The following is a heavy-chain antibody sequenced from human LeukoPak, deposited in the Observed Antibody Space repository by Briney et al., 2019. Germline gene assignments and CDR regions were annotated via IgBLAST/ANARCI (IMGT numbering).Heavy chain of an antibody. D-gene: IGHD5-12*01. CDR2: IYSDYSGGST. CDR3: ARDSGYSGYSDY. Sequence: PGGSLRLSCAASGFSVSSNYMTWVRQAPGKGLEWVSIIYSDYSGGSTYYADSVKGRFTISRDNAKNSLNLQMNSLRAEDTAVYYCARDSGYSGYSDYWGQGTLVTVSS. J-gene: IGHJ4*02. V-gene: IGHV3-53*01. CDR1: GFSVSSNY.